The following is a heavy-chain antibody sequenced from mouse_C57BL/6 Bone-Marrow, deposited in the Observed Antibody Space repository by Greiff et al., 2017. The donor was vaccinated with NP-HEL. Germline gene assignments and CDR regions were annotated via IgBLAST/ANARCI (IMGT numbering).Heavy chain of an antibody. V-gene: IGHV5-6*01. CDR3: ASPYDYDVAWFAY. D-gene: IGHD2-4*01. CDR2: ISSGGSYT. Sequence: EVKLMESGGDLVKPGGSLKLSCAASGFTFSSYGMSWVRQTQDKRLEWVATISSGGSYTYYPDSVKGRFTISRDNAKNTLYLQMSSLKSEDTAMYYCASPYDYDVAWFAYWGQGTLVTVSA. CDR1: GFTFSSYG. J-gene: IGHJ3*01.